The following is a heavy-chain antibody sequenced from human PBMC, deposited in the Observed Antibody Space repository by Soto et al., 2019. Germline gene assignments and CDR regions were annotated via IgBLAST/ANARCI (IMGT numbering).Heavy chain of an antibody. Sequence: GASVKVSCKASGYTFTSYAMHWVRQAPGQRLEWMGWINAGNGNTKYSQKFQGRVTITRDTSAGTAYMELSSLRSEDTAVYYCARLHTASGYYYYYGMDVWGQGTTVTVSS. V-gene: IGHV1-3*01. CDR3: ARLHTASGYYYYYGMDV. J-gene: IGHJ6*02. CDR2: INAGNGNT. CDR1: GYTFTSYA. D-gene: IGHD2-21*02.